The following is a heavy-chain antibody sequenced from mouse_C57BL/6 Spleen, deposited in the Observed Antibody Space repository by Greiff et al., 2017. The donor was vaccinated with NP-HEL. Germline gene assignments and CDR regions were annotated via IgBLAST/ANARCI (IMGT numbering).Heavy chain of an antibody. CDR1: GYTFTSYG. D-gene: IGHD1-1*01. V-gene: IGHV1-81*01. CDR3: ANYGTYYAMDY. Sequence: QVTLKESGAELARPGASVKLSCKASGYTFTSYGISWVKQRTGQGLEWIGEIYPRSGNTYYNEKFKGKATLTADKSSSTAYMELRSLTSEDSAVYFCANYGTYYAMDYWGQGTSVTVSS. CDR2: IYPRSGNT. J-gene: IGHJ4*01.